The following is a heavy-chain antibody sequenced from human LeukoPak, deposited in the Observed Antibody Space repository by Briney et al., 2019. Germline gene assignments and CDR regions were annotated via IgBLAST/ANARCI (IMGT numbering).Heavy chain of an antibody. CDR2: ISGSGGST. CDR1: GFTFSSYA. V-gene: IGHV3-23*01. Sequence: GGSLRLSCAASGFTFSSYAMSWVRQAPGKGLEWVSAISGSGGSTYYADSVKGRFTISRDNSKNTLYLQMNSLRAEDTAVYYCAKRALYYDSSGYYYSKDFDYWGQGTLVTVSS. J-gene: IGHJ4*02. D-gene: IGHD3-22*01. CDR3: AKRALYYDSSGYYYSKDFDY.